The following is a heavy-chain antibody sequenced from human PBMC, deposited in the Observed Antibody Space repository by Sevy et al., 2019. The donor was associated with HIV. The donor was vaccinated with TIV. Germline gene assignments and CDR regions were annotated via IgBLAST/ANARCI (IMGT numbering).Heavy chain of an antibody. CDR2: IRSEAYGGTT. CDR3: TRFGNGDYYDSSGPGRFDP. CDR1: GFTFGDYA. V-gene: IGHV3-49*03. J-gene: IGHJ5*02. D-gene: IGHD3-22*01. Sequence: GGSLRLSCTASGFTFGDYAMSWFRQAPGKGLEWVGFIRSEAYGGTTEYAASVNGRFTISRDDSKSIAYLQMNSLKTEDTGMYYCTRFGNGDYYDSSGPGRFDPWGQGTLVSVSS.